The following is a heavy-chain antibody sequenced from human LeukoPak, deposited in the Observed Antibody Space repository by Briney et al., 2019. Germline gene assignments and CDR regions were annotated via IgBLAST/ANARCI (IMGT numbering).Heavy chain of an antibody. CDR3: ARDRLHPPDWFDP. CDR2: INPNSGGT. J-gene: IGHJ5*02. V-gene: IGHV1-2*02. CDR1: GYTFTGYY. Sequence: ASVKVSCKASGYTFTGYYMHWVRQAPGQGLEWVGWINPNSGGTNYAQKFQGRVTMTRDTSISTAYMELSRLRSDDTAVYYCARDRLHPPDWFDPWGQGTLVTVSS.